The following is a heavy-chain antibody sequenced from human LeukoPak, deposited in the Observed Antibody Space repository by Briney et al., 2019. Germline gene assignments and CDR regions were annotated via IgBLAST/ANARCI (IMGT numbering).Heavy chain of an antibody. D-gene: IGHD6-13*01. V-gene: IGHV5-51*01. CDR3: ARRSSIAAAGGYNWFDP. CDR2: IYPGDSDT. CDR1: GYSFTSYW. Sequence: GESLQISCKGSGYSFTSYWIGWVRQMPGKGLEWMGIIYPGDSDTRYSPSFQGQVTISADKSISTAYLQWSSLKASDTAMHYCARRSSIAAAGGYNWFDPWGQGTLVTVSS. J-gene: IGHJ5*02.